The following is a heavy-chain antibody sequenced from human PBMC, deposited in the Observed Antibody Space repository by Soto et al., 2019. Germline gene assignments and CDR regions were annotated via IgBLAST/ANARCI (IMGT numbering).Heavy chain of an antibody. V-gene: IGHV1-18*01. CDR1: GYTFTRYG. CDR2: ISINKGHT. Sequence: QVQLVQSGAEVKKPGASVKVSCVASGYTFTRYGSSWVRQAPGLGLEWMGWISINKGHTNYAQSFQGRVTMTTDTSTSTAYMELRSLTSDDTAVYFCAKGGLGELLCDSWGQGTLVTVSS. CDR3: AKGGLGELLCDS. D-gene: IGHD3-10*01. J-gene: IGHJ4*02.